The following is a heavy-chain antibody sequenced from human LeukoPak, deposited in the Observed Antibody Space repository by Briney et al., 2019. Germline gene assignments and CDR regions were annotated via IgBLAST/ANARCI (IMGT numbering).Heavy chain of an antibody. CDR2: ISGSGGST. D-gene: IGHD2-15*01. Sequence: PGGSLRLSSAASGLSFASHAMSRVRQAPGKGLEWVASISGSGGSTYYADSVRGRFTISRDNSKNTLYLQMNSLRAEDTAVYYSAQACPYSQHAFDFWGQGTLVTVSS. CDR1: GLSFASHA. V-gene: IGHV3-23*01. CDR3: AQACPYSQHAFDF. J-gene: IGHJ4*02.